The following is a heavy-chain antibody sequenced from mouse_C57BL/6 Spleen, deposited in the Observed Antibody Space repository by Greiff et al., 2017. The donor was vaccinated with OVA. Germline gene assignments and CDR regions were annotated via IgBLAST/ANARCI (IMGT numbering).Heavy chain of an antibody. V-gene: IGHV1-55*01. CDR1: GYTFTSYW. CDR2: IYPGSGST. J-gene: IGHJ3*01. D-gene: IGHD2-4*01. CDR3: APDDYDRPWFAY. Sequence: QVQLQQPGAELVKPGASVKMSCKASGYTFTSYWITWVKQRPGQGLEWIGDIYPGSGSTNYNEKFKSKATLTVDTSSSTAYMQLSSLTSEDSAVYYCAPDDYDRPWFAYWGQGTLVTVSA.